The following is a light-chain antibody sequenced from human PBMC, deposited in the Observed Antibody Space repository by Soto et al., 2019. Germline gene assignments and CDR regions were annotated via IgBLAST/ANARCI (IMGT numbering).Light chain of an antibody. CDR3: CSYAGTTHV. V-gene: IGLV2-11*01. CDR1: SSDIGGYNY. Sequence: QSALTQPPSVSGSPGQSVTISCTGTSSDIGGYNYVSWYQQLPGKAPKLMIYDVSKRPSGVPDRFSGSNSGNTASLTISGLKAEDEADYYCCSYAGTTHVFGTGTKLT. CDR2: DVS. J-gene: IGLJ1*01.